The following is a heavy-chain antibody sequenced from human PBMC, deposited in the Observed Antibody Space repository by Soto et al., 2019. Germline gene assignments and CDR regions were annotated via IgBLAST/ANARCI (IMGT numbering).Heavy chain of an antibody. CDR2: IYPGDSDT. Sequence: PGESLKISCKGSGYSFTSYWIGWVRQMPGKGLEWMGIIYPGDSDTRYSPSFQGQVTISADKSISTAYLQWSSLKASDTAMYYCARLESPYYYYYGMDVWGQGTTVTVSS. CDR1: GYSFTSYW. CDR3: ARLESPYYYYYGMDV. J-gene: IGHJ6*02. V-gene: IGHV5-51*01.